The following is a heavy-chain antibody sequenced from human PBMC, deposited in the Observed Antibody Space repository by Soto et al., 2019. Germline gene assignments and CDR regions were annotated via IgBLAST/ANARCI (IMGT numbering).Heavy chain of an antibody. D-gene: IGHD2-2*01. CDR3: ARAVVVPGASYGMDV. J-gene: IGHJ6*02. CDR1: GYTFSTYG. Sequence: QVQLVQSGAEVKKPGASVKVSCKASGYTFSTYGITWVRQAPGQGLEWMGWISAYNGNTNYAEKLQGRVTMTTDTSTSTVYMELRSLRSDDTAVYYCARAVVVPGASYGMDVWGQGTTVTVSS. V-gene: IGHV1-18*04. CDR2: ISAYNGNT.